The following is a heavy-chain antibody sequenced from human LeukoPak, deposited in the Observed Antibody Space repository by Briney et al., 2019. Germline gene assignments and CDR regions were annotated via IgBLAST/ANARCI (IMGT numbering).Heavy chain of an antibody. D-gene: IGHD6-19*01. CDR2: ISSSGSTI. J-gene: IGHJ5*02. Sequence: SGGSLRLSCAASGFTFSSYEMNWVRQAPGKGLEWVSYISSSGSTIYYADSVKGRFTISRDNSKNTLYLQMNSLRAEDTAVYYCAREIAVAGTPWFDPWGQGTLVTVSS. CDR3: AREIAVAGTPWFDP. CDR1: GFTFSSYE. V-gene: IGHV3-48*03.